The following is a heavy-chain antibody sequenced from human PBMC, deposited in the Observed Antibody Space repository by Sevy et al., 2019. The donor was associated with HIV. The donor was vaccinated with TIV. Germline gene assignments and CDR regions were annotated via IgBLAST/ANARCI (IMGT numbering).Heavy chain of an antibody. CDR2: IWYDGSNK. D-gene: IGHD5-18*01. Sequence: GGSLRLSCVASGFTFSSYGMHWVRQAPGKGLEWVAVIWYDGSNKYYADSVKGRFTISRDNSKNTLYLQMNSLRAEDTAVYYCARDLSGVDTAMGYYYYGMDVWGQGTTVTVSS. CDR3: ARDLSGVDTAMGYYYYGMDV. V-gene: IGHV3-33*01. J-gene: IGHJ6*02. CDR1: GFTFSSYG.